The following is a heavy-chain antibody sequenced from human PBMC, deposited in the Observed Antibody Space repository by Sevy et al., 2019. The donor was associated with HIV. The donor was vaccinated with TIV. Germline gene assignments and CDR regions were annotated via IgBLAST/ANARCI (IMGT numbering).Heavy chain of an antibody. CDR2: IRSKAYGGTT. Sequence: GGSLRLSCTGSGFTFDDYAVSWVRQAPGKGLEWVGFIRSKAYGGTTAYGASVKGRFSISRDDSKNTAYLQLSSLETEDTAVYYCTKNIRDLVPYYYYYMDVWGKGTTVTVSS. CDR1: GFTFDDYA. CDR3: TKNIRDLVPYYYYYMDV. D-gene: IGHD6-13*01. J-gene: IGHJ6*03. V-gene: IGHV3-49*04.